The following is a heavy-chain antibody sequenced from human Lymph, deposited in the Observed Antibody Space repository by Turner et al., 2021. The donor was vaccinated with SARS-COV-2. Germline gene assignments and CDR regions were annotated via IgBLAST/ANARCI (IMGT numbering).Heavy chain of an antibody. Sequence: QVQLVQSGAEVKKPGASVTVSCKAPGYTFTSYDIKWVRQATGQGLEWMGWMNPNSGNTGYAQKFQGRVTMTRNTSISTAYMELSSLRSEDTAVYYWARGRYRGGGMDVWGQGTTVTVSS. CDR3: ARGRYRGGGMDV. CDR1: GYTFTSYD. J-gene: IGHJ6*02. D-gene: IGHD1-26*01. CDR2: MNPNSGNT. V-gene: IGHV1-8*02.